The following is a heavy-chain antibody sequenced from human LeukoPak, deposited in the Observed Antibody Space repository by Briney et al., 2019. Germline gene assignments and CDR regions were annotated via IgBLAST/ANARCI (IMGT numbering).Heavy chain of an antibody. D-gene: IGHD2-2*01. V-gene: IGHV4-59*02. CDR3: AAGPGYCSSTSCYGGYFDL. CDR2: ISFSVST. J-gene: IGHJ2*01. Sequence: SQSLSLTCTVSGRSVGSYSCGWIRPPPREGLGWVGYISFSVSTHYNPSLKSRVTISVDASKNQFSLKLSSVTAADTAVYYCAAGPGYCSSTSCYGGYFDLWGRGTLVTVSS. CDR1: GRSVGSYS.